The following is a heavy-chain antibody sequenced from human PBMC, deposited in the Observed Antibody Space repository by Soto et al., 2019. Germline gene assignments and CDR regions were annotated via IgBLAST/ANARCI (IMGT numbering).Heavy chain of an antibody. Sequence: SETLSLTCTVSGGSISAKDFLWSWIRQSPGKGLEWIGYIYYSGGTYYNPSLKSRVSFSVDTSKNQFSLKLTSVTVADTALYYCARAAIACGSGSCYNHYYYALDVWGRGTTVTVSS. CDR1: GGSISAKDFL. V-gene: IGHV4-30-4*01. CDR3: ARAAIACGSGSCYNHYYYALDV. J-gene: IGHJ6*02. CDR2: IYYSGGT. D-gene: IGHD2-2*02.